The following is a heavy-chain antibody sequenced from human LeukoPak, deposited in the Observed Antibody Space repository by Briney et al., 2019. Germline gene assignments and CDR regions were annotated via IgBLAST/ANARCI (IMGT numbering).Heavy chain of an antibody. J-gene: IGHJ4*02. CDR3: ARANIWCGEPNDY. V-gene: IGHV1-8*01. CDR2: MNPSSGNT. D-gene: IGHD3-10*01. CDR1: GYTFTSYD. Sequence: ASVKVSCKASGYTFTSYDINWVRQATAQGLEGMGWMNPSSGNTGYAQKFQGRVTMTSNTSISTTYMELRSLRSKDTAVYYCARANIWCGEPNDYWGQGTLVTVSS.